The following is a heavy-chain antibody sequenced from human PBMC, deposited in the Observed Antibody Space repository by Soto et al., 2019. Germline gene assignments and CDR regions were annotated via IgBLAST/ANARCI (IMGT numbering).Heavy chain of an antibody. J-gene: IGHJ4*02. D-gene: IGHD2-15*01. CDR1: GGTFSSYA. V-gene: IGHV1-69*13. CDR3: ARDGSATPCERASGGGSCYSDY. CDR2: IIPIFGTA. Sequence: ASVKVSCKASGGTFSSYAISWVRQAPGQGLEWMGGIIPIFGTANYAQKFQGRVTITADESTSTAYMELSSLRSEDTAVYSCARDGSATPCERASGGGSCYSDYWGQGTLVTVSS.